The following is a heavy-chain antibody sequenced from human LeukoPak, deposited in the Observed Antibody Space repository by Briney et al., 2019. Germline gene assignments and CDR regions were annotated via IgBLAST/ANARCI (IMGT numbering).Heavy chain of an antibody. J-gene: IGHJ5*02. Sequence: GGSLRLSCAASGFTFSSYAMHWVRQAPGKGLEWVAIISYDGSNKYYADSVKGRFTISRDNSKNTLYLQMNSLRAEDTAVYYCANSIAAAGTRWFDPWGQGTLVTVSS. CDR1: GFTFSSYA. CDR2: ISYDGSNK. V-gene: IGHV3-30-3*01. D-gene: IGHD6-13*01. CDR3: ANSIAAAGTRWFDP.